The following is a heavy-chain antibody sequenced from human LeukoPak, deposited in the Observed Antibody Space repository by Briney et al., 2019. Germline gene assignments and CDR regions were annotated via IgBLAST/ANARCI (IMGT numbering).Heavy chain of an antibody. CDR2: IKQDGSEK. D-gene: IGHD2-15*01. J-gene: IGHJ4*02. CDR1: GFTFSSYW. V-gene: IGHV3-7*01. Sequence: GGSLRLSCAATGFTFSSYWMSWVRQAPGKGLEWVANIKQDGSEKYYVDSVKGRFTISRDNAKNTLYLQMNSLRVEDTAVYYCARGRPHGNDYWGQGTLVTVSS. CDR3: ARGRPHGNDY.